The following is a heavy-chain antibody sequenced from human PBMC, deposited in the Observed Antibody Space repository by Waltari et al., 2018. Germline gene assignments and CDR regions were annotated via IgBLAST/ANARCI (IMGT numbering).Heavy chain of an antibody. V-gene: IGHV1-18*01. CDR1: GYTFTSYG. Sequence: QVQLVQSGAEVKKPGASVKVSCKASGYTFTSYGISWVRRAAGKGLEWMGWISAYNGNTTYAQKVQCRVTMTTDTSTSTAYMELRSLRSDDTAVYYCARVLGYYGSGSPPYYFDYWGQGTLVTVSS. CDR3: ARVLGYYGSGSPPYYFDY. CDR2: ISAYNGNT. D-gene: IGHD3-10*01. J-gene: IGHJ4*02.